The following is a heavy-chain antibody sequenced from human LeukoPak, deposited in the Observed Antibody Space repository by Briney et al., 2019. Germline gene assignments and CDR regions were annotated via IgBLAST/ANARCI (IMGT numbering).Heavy chain of an antibody. Sequence: GGSLRLSCAASGFTFSSYWMSWVRQAPGKGLEWVANIKQDGSEKYYVDSVKGRLTISRDNAKNSLYLQMNSLRAEDTAVYYCARGPYPYTTVTPRQYYFDYWGQGTLVTVSS. CDR1: GFTFSSYW. J-gene: IGHJ4*02. CDR2: IKQDGSEK. V-gene: IGHV3-7*03. CDR3: ARGPYPYTTVTPRQYYFDY. D-gene: IGHD4-17*01.